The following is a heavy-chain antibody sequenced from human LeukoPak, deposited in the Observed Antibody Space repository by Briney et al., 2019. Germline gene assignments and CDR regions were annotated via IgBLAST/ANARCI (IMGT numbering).Heavy chain of an antibody. CDR3: VRHLDSSGYSSRFGGFDP. Sequence: SETLSLTCTASGDSISSHYWSWIRQPPGKGLEWIGYIYYSGSTSYNPSLKSRVTISVDTSKNQFSLKLSSVTAADTAVYYCVRHLDSSGYSSRFGGFDPWGQGTLVTVSS. D-gene: IGHD3-22*01. J-gene: IGHJ5*02. CDR1: GDSISSHY. V-gene: IGHV4-59*11. CDR2: IYYSGST.